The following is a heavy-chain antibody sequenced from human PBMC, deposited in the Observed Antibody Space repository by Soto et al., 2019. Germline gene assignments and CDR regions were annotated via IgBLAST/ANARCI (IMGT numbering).Heavy chain of an antibody. V-gene: IGHV4-38-2*02. D-gene: IGHD1-1*01. CDR3: AREKVGTTFFDN. CDR1: GFAISRGYY. Sequence: SETLSLTCRVSGFAISRGYYWSWVRQPPGKGLEWMGSTYPSVSSYHNPSLATRLRLSIETSKNQFTLNLTSVTAADTALYFCAREKVGTTFFDNWGQGIQVTVSS. J-gene: IGHJ4*02. CDR2: TYPSVSS.